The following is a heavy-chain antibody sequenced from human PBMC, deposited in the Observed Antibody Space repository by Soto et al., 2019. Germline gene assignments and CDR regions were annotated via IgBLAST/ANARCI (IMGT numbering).Heavy chain of an antibody. CDR3: ARDPSEGRVGNWFES. Sequence: EVQLVESGGGLVKPGGSLRLSCAASGFTFSRYGMNWLRQAPGKGLERVASISSSTSYVYYADSVKGRFSTSRDNAKNILYLEMYGLRTEDTAVYYCARDPSEGRVGNWFESWGQGTLVTVSS. D-gene: IGHD2-2*01. V-gene: IGHV3-21*02. CDR2: ISSSTSYV. CDR1: GFTFSRYG. J-gene: IGHJ5*01.